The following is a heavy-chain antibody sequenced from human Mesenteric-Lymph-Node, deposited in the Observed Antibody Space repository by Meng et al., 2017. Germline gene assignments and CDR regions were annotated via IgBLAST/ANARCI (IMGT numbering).Heavy chain of an antibody. Sequence: GGSLRLSCAASGFTFSSYSMNWVRQAPGKGLEWVSSISSSSSYIYYADSVKGRFPISRDNAKNSLYLQMTSLRAEDTAVYYCARSMVRGPSSLRGFDYWGQGTLVTVSS. V-gene: IGHV3-21*01. CDR1: GFTFSSYS. CDR2: ISSSSSYI. D-gene: IGHD3-10*01. CDR3: ARSMVRGPSSLRGFDY. J-gene: IGHJ4*02.